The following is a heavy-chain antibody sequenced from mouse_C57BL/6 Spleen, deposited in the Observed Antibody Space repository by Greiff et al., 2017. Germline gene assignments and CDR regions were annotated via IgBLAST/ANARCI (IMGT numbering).Heavy chain of an antibody. CDR3: AREGNYEDWFAY. CDR2: ISDGGSYT. J-gene: IGHJ3*01. CDR1: GFTFSSYA. V-gene: IGHV5-4*01. Sequence: EVQRVESGGGLVKPGGSLKLSCAASGFTFSSYAMSWVRQTPEKRLEWVATISDGGSYTYYPDNVKGRFTISRDNAKNNLYLQMSHLKSEDTAMYYCAREGNYEDWFAYWGQGTLVTVSA. D-gene: IGHD2-1*01.